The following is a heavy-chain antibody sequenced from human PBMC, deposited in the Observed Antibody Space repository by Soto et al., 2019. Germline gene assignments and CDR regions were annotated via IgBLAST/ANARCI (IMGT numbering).Heavy chain of an antibody. V-gene: IGHV4-59*08. CDR3: ARHNPYSPHDY. D-gene: IGHD6-13*01. Sequence: SETLSLTCTVSGGSISSYYWSWIRQPPGKGLEWIGYIYYSGSTNYNPSLKSRLTISVDTSKNQFSLKLSSVTAADTAVYYCARHNPYSPHDYWGQGTLVTVSS. CDR2: IYYSGST. CDR1: GGSISSYY. J-gene: IGHJ4*02.